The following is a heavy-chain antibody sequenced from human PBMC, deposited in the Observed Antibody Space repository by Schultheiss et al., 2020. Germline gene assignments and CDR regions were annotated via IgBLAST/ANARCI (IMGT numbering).Heavy chain of an antibody. D-gene: IGHD3-10*01. CDR2: IHDSGSS. CDR1: GGSISRYF. CDR3: ARQYYYGSGSYFDY. J-gene: IGHJ4*02. V-gene: IGHV4-59*08. Sequence: SATLSLTCTVSGGSISRYFWSWIRQSPGKGPEWIGYIHDSGSSNYNPSLKSRVTISVDTSKNQFSLKLSSVTAADTAVYYCARQYYYGSGSYFDYWGQGTLVTVSS.